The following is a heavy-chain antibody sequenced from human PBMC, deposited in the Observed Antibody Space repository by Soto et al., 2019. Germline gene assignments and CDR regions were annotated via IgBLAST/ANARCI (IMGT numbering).Heavy chain of an antibody. CDR2: ITSRGSPI. CDR3: ARPRMPDIVVVPDSDAFDI. Sequence: QVQLVESGGGLVKPGGSLRLSCVASGFTFSDYYMSWIRQAPGQGLEWVSYITSRGSPIYNADSVKGRFTISRDNAKNSLYLQMNSLSAEDTAVYFCARPRMPDIVVVPDSDAFDIWGQVTRVTVSS. V-gene: IGHV3-11*01. J-gene: IGHJ3*02. D-gene: IGHD2-2*01. CDR1: GFTFSDYY.